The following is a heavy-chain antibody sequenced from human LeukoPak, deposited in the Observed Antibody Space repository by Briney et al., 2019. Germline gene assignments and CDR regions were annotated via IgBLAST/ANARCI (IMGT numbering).Heavy chain of an antibody. D-gene: IGHD6-13*01. V-gene: IGHV3-9*01. CDR2: ISWNSGSI. CDR3: AKDMYLTIAAAGTNYYYYYGMDV. Sequence: GGSLRLSCAASGFTFDDYAMHWVRQAPGKGLEWVSGISWNSGSIGYADSVKGRFTISRDNAKNSLYLQMNSLRAEDTALYYCAKDMYLTIAAAGTNYYYYYGMDVWGQGTTVTVSS. CDR1: GFTFDDYA. J-gene: IGHJ6*02.